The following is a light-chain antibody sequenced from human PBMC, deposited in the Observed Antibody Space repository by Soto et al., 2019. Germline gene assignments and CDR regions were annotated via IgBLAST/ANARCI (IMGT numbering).Light chain of an antibody. CDR3: QVWDSSGSDHRVV. CDR2: DDR. V-gene: IGLV3-21*02. CDR1: NIGSES. Sequence: SSELTQPPSVSVTPGQTANIACGGNNIGSESVHWYQQKPGQAPVLVVYDDRDRPSGIPERFSGSNSGNTATLTISRVEGGDEADYYCQVWDSSGSDHRVVFGGGTQLTVL. J-gene: IGLJ2*01.